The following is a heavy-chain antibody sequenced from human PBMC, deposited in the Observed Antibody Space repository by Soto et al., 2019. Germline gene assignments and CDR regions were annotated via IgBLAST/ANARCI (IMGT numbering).Heavy chain of an antibody. CDR2: IWYDGSNK. J-gene: IGHJ6*02. D-gene: IGHD6-13*01. CDR3: ARDLAAAGLSYYYYGMDV. CDR1: GFTFSSYG. V-gene: IGHV3-33*01. Sequence: QVQLVESGGGVVQPGRSLRLSCAASGFTFSSYGMHWVRQAPGKGLEWVAVIWYDGSNKYYADSVKGRFTISRDNSKNTLYLPMNSLRAEDTAVYYGARDLAAAGLSYYYYGMDVWGQGTTVTVSS.